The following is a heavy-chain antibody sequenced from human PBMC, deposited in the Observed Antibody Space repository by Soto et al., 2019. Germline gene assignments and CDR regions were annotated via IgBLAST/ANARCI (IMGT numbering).Heavy chain of an antibody. J-gene: IGHJ5*02. V-gene: IGHV3-11*01. Sequence: SLRLSCAAAGFSFSDYYMSWIRQAPGKGLEWLSHISDSGSTINYADSVKGRFTISRDNAKKSLYLHMSNLRADDTAVYYCARDKAFVASGFFDPWGQGILVTASS. CDR3: ARDKAFVASGFFDP. D-gene: IGHD3-22*01. CDR2: ISDSGSTI. CDR1: GFSFSDYY.